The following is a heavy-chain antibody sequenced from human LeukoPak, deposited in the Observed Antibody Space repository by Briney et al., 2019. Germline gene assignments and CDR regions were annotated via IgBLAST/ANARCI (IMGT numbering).Heavy chain of an antibody. CDR2: INHSGST. J-gene: IGHJ4*02. CDR3: ARDYSGSYGTSFDY. V-gene: IGHV4-34*01. D-gene: IGHD1-26*01. Sequence: SETLSLTCAVYGGSFSGYYWSWIRQPPGKGLEWIGEINHSGSTNYNPSLKSRVTISVDTSKNQFSLKLSSVTAADTAVYYCARDYSGSYGTSFDYWGQGTLVTVSS. CDR1: GGSFSGYY.